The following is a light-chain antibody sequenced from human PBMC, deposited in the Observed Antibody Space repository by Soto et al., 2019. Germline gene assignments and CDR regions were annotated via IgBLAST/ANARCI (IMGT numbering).Light chain of an antibody. J-gene: IGLJ1*01. CDR3: SSYTTSSTYV. V-gene: IGLV2-14*01. CDR2: DLS. CDR1: SSDVGGYNY. Sequence: QSVLTQPASVSGSPGQSITISCTGTSSDVGGYNYVSWHQQHPGKVPKLMIYDLSYRPSGVSNRFSGSKSGNTASLTISGLQAEDEADYYCSSYTTSSTYVFGTGTKLTVL.